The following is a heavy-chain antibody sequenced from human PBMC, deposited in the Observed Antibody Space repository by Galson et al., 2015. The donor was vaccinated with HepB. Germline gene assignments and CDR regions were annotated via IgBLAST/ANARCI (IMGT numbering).Heavy chain of an antibody. V-gene: IGHV3-33*08. CDR1: GFTFSSYG. CDR2: IWYDGSNK. CDR3: ARDGAVAAFDY. Sequence: LSCAASGFTFSSYGMHWVRQAPGKGLEWVAVIWYDGSNKYYADSVKGRFTISRDNSKNTLYLQMSSLRAEDTAVYYCARDGAVAAFDYWGQGTLVTVSS. J-gene: IGHJ4*02. D-gene: IGHD6-19*01.